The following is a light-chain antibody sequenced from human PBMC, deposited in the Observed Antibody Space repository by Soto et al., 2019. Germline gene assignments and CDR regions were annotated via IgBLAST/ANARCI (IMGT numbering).Light chain of an antibody. V-gene: IGKV3-20*01. CDR1: QSVSSN. Sequence: EVVMTQSPATLSVSPGEGATLSCRASQSVSSNLAWYQQKPGQAPRLPLYGASTRATGIPDRFSGSGSGTDFTLTISRLEPEDFAVYYCQQYGGTPPITFGQGTRLEI. CDR2: GAS. CDR3: QQYGGTPPIT. J-gene: IGKJ5*01.